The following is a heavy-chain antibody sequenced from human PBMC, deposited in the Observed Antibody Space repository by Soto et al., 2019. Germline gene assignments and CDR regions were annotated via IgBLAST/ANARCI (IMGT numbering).Heavy chain of an antibody. CDR1: GGSSSSGGYY. J-gene: IGHJ6*02. CDR3: ATTESNALYYGMAV. V-gene: IGHV4-31*03. Sequence: QVQLQESGPGLVKPSQTLSLTCTVSGGSSSSGGYYWGWIRQHPGKGLAWIGYIYYSGSTYYNPYLKNRVTITVDTSKNPFSLKLSSVTAANTAVYYCATTESNALYYGMAVWGQGTTVTVSS. CDR2: IYYSGST. D-gene: IGHD4-4*01.